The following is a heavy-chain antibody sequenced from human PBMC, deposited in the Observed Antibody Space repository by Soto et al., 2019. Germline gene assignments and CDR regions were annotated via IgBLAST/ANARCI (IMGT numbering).Heavy chain of an antibody. CDR2: INHSGST. CDR1: GGSFSGYY. V-gene: IGHV4-34*01. J-gene: IGHJ4*02. Sequence: SETLSLTCAVYGGSFSGYYWSWIRQPPGKGLEWIGEINHSGSTNYNPSLKSRVTISVDTSKNQFSLKLSSVTAADTAVYYCARFPSDYWGPGTLVTISS. CDR3: ARFPSDY.